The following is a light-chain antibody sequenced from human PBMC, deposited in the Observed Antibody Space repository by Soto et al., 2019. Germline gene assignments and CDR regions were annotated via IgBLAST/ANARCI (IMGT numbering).Light chain of an antibody. Sequence: AIQMTQSPSSLSASVGDRVTITCRASQAIRNDLGWYQQKAGKAPVLLIYGASILQSGAPSRFSGSGYGTDFTLTITSLQPEDFATYYCRQDYNYPITFGHGTRLEIK. J-gene: IGKJ5*01. CDR3: RQDYNYPIT. CDR2: GAS. V-gene: IGKV1-6*01. CDR1: QAIRND.